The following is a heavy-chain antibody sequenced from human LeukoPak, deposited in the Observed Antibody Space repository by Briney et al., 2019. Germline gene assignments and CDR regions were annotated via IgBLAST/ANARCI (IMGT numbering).Heavy chain of an antibody. D-gene: IGHD1-20*01. J-gene: IGHJ4*02. CDR1: GFTFSSYD. CDR2: ISGSGGST. Sequence: PGGSLRLSCSASGFTFSSYDMSWVRQAPGKGLEWGSAISGSGGSTYYADSVKGRFTISRDNSKNTLYLQMNSLRAEDTAVYYCAKDLTGTTFGDFDYWREGTLDSVSS. V-gene: IGHV3-23*01. CDR3: AKDLTGTTFGDFDY.